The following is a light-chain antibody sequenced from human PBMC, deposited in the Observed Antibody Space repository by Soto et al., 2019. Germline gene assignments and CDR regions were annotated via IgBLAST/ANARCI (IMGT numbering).Light chain of an antibody. J-gene: IGKJ1*01. V-gene: IGKV3-20*01. CDR1: QSLSSSH. CDR2: GAS. Sequence: GALSLSPGERATLSCRASQSLSSSHFSWYQQTPGQAPRLLIYGASSRDPGIPDTCSGSASRTDFPLTISLLAPADVPFYYCHHYSTPGTFGPGT. CDR3: HHYSTPGT.